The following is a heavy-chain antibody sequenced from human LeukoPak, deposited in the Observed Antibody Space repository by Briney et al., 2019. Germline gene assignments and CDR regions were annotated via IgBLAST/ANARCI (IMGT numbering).Heavy chain of an antibody. CDR3: AKAFREYGSSTYSSFDI. Sequence: GGSLRLSCXASGFTFSXXXXXXVRQAPGKGXXXXXXITGTTHYADSVRGRFTISRDNSKNILYLQMNSLSTEDTAIYYCAKAFREYGSSTYSSFDIWGQGTMVTVSS. D-gene: IGHD6-13*01. J-gene: IGHJ3*02. CDR2: ITGTT. CDR1: GFTFSXXX. V-gene: IGHV3-23*01.